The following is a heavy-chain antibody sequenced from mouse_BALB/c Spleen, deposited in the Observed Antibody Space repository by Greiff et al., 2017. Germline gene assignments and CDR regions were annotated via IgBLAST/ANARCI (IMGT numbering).Heavy chain of an antibody. J-gene: IGHJ3*01. Sequence: DVMLVESGGGLVKPGGSLKLSCAASGFTFSSYTMSWVRQTPEKRLEWVATISSGGSYTYYPDSVKGRFTISRDNAKNTLYLQMSSLKSEDTAMYYCAREGYGSSLAWFAYWGQGTLVTVSA. CDR2: ISSGGSYT. V-gene: IGHV5-6-4*01. D-gene: IGHD1-1*01. CDR1: GFTFSSYT. CDR3: AREGYGSSLAWFAY.